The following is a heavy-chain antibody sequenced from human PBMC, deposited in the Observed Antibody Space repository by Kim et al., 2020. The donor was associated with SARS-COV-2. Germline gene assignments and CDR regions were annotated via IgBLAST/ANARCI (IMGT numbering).Heavy chain of an antibody. V-gene: IGHV4-59*01. Sequence: NTSLKSRVTISVDTSKNQFSLKLSPVTAADTAVYYCARERIVGSTGGAFDIWGQGTMVTVSS. D-gene: IGHD1-26*01. CDR3: ARERIVGSTGGAFDI. J-gene: IGHJ3*02.